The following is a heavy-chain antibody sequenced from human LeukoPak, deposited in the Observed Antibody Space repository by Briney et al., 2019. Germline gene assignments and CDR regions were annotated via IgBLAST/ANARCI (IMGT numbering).Heavy chain of an antibody. V-gene: IGHV3-48*03. Sequence: GGSLRLTCAASGFTFSSYEMNWVRQAPGKGLEWVSYISSSGSTIYYSDSVKGRFTISRDNAKNSLYLQMNSLRAEDTAVYYCAELGITMIGGVWGKGTTVTISS. CDR3: AELGITMIGGV. J-gene: IGHJ6*04. CDR2: ISSSGSTI. CDR1: GFTFSSYE. D-gene: IGHD3-10*02.